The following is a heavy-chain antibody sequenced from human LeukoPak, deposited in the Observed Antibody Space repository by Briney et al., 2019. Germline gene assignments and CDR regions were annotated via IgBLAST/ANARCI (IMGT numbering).Heavy chain of an antibody. D-gene: IGHD5-24*01. J-gene: IGHJ3*02. Sequence: GGSLRLSCAASGFTFSNYAMHWVRQAPGKGLECVSYISSSGSTIYYADSVKGRFTISRDNAKNSLYLQMNSLRAEDTAVYYCAGGDGYNDAFDIWGQGTMVTGST. CDR2: ISSSGSTI. V-gene: IGHV3-48*03. CDR3: AGGDGYNDAFDI. CDR1: GFTFSNYA.